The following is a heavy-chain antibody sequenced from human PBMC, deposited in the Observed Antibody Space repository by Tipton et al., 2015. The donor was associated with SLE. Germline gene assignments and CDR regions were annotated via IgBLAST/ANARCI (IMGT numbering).Heavy chain of an antibody. CDR3: ARDRGSRTGMDV. V-gene: IGHV3-48*03. CDR1: GLTFSSYE. J-gene: IGHJ6*02. D-gene: IGHD3-10*01. CDR2: ISFSGSTI. Sequence: SLRLSCAASGLTFSSYEMHWVRQAPGKGLEWVSYISFSGSTIYYADSVKGRFTISRDNANNSLYLQMNSLSAEDTAVYYCARDRGSRTGMDVWGRGTTVSVSS.